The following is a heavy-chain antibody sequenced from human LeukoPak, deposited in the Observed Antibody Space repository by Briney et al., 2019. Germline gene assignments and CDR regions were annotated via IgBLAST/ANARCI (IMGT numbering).Heavy chain of an antibody. CDR1: GGSISSGDYY. CDR2: IFYTGSA. J-gene: IGHJ4*02. Sequence: SQTLSLTCTVSGGSISSGDYYWNWIRQHPGKGLEWIGYIFYTGSADYNPSLKSRVTMSVDTSKNQFSLRLTSVTAADTAVYYCSSHVSAAAGGRWGPGTLVTVSS. CDR3: SSHVSAAAGGR. V-gene: IGHV4-31*03. D-gene: IGHD6-13*01.